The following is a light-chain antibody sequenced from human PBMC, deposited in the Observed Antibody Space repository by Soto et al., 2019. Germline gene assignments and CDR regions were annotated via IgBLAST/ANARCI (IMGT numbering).Light chain of an antibody. CDR1: QSVNSD. CDR3: HQYDNWPET. CDR2: GAS. V-gene: IGKV3-15*01. J-gene: IGKJ1*01. Sequence: ETVMTQSPATLSVSPGERATLSCRASQSVNSDLAWYQQKPGQAPRLLIYGASTRATGIPARFSGSGSGTEFTLTISSLQSEDFAVYYRHQYDNWPETFGQGTKVDIK.